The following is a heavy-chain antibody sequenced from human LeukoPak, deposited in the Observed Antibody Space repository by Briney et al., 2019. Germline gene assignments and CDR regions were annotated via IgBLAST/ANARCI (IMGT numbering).Heavy chain of an antibody. CDR1: GFTVSSNY. J-gene: IGHJ4*02. D-gene: IGHD6-13*01. V-gene: IGHV3-66*02. Sequence: GGSLRLSCAASGFTVSSNYMSWVRQAPGKGLEWVSVIYSGGSTYYADSVKGRFTISRDNSKNTLYLQMNSLRAEDTAVYYYATETYTLAAAGLDYWGQGTLVTVSS. CDR2: IYSGGST. CDR3: ATETYTLAAAGLDY.